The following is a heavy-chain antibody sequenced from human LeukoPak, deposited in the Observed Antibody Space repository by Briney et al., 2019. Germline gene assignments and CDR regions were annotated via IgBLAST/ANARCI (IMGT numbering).Heavy chain of an antibody. J-gene: IGHJ5*02. D-gene: IGHD3-22*01. Sequence: SETLSLTCTVSGGSISSYYWSWIRQPPGKGLEWIACISYSGSTKYNPSLKSRVTISVDTSKNQLSLRLSSVTAADTAVYYCAREPGFDSSGYLNWFDPWGQGTLVTVSS. CDR2: ISYSGST. CDR3: AREPGFDSSGYLNWFDP. V-gene: IGHV4-59*01. CDR1: GGSISSYY.